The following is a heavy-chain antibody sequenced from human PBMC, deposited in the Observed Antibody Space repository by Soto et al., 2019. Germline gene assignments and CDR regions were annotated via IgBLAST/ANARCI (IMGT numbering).Heavy chain of an antibody. CDR3: ARDQKYYYGSGSYQTGDYYYYYMDV. J-gene: IGHJ6*03. Sequence: GGSLRLSCAASGFTFSSYSMNWVRQAPGKGLEWVSSISSSSSYIYYADSVKGRFTISRDNAKNSLYLQMNSLRAEDTAVYYCARDQKYYYGSGSYQTGDYYYYYMDVWGKGTTVTVSS. D-gene: IGHD3-10*01. CDR2: ISSSSSYI. CDR1: GFTFSSYS. V-gene: IGHV3-21*01.